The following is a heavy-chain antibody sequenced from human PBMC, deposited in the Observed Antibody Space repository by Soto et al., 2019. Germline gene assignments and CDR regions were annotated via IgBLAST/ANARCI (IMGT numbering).Heavy chain of an antibody. Sequence: SETLSLTCTVSGASISSSSCFWGWIRQPPGKGLEWIGSIHYRGSSYYNPSLKSRVTISVDTSKNQFSLKLNSVTAADTAVYYCATHNEGPCYESDYWGQGTLVTVSS. V-gene: IGHV4-39*01. D-gene: IGHD2-2*01. CDR1: GASISSSSCF. CDR2: IHYRGSS. J-gene: IGHJ4*02. CDR3: ATHNEGPCYESDY.